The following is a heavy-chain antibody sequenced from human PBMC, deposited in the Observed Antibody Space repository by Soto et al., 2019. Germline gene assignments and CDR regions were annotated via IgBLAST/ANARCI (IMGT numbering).Heavy chain of an antibody. Sequence: SGPTLVNPTQTLTLTCTFSGFSLSTSGVGVGWIRQPPGKALEWLALIYWDDDKRYSPSLKSRLTITKDTSKNQVVLTMTNMDPVDTATYYCAHRVKEYSSSPGAFDIWGQGTMVTVSS. D-gene: IGHD6-6*01. CDR3: AHRVKEYSSSPGAFDI. CDR2: IYWDDDK. J-gene: IGHJ3*02. CDR1: GFSLSTSGVG. V-gene: IGHV2-5*02.